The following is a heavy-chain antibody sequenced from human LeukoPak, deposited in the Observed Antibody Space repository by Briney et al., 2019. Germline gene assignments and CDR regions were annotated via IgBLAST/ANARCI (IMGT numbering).Heavy chain of an antibody. CDR1: GYTFTGYY. V-gene: IGHV1-2*02. CDR3: ARGPLWFGERYYGMDV. CDR2: INPNSGGT. D-gene: IGHD3-10*01. Sequence: ASVKLSCKASGYTFTGYYMHWVRQAPGQGLEWMGWINPNSGGTNYAQKFLGRVTMTRDTSISTAYMELSRLRSDDTAVYYCARGPLWFGERYYGMDVWGQGTTVTVSS. J-gene: IGHJ6*02.